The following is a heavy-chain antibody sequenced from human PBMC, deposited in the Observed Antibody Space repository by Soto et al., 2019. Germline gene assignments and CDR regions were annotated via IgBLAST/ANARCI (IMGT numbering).Heavy chain of an antibody. CDR3: ARFAQQLGWFDP. CDR2: IYYSGST. D-gene: IGHD6-13*01. CDR1: GGSISSYY. Sequence: PSETLSLTCTVSGGSISSYYWSWIRQPPGKGLEWIGYIYYSGSTNYNPSLKSRVTISVDTSKNQFSLKLSSVTAADTAVYYCARFAQQLGWFDPWGQGTLVTVSS. V-gene: IGHV4-59*01. J-gene: IGHJ5*02.